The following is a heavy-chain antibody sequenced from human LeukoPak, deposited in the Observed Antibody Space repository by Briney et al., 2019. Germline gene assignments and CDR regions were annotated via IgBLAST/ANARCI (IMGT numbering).Heavy chain of an antibody. Sequence: GRSLRLSCAASGFTFSSYAMHWVRQAPGKGLEWVAVISYDGSNKYYADSVKGRFTISRDNAKNSLYLQMNSLRGEDTAVYYCARHGGAFDIWGQGTLVTVSS. V-gene: IGHV3-30-3*01. CDR3: ARHGGAFDI. CDR2: ISYDGSNK. D-gene: IGHD3-10*01. CDR1: GFTFSSYA. J-gene: IGHJ3*02.